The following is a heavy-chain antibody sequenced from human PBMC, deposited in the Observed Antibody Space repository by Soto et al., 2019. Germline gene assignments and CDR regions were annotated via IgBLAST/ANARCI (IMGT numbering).Heavy chain of an antibody. CDR2: IDDTGST. J-gene: IGHJ6*04. CDR3: ARDDVLCDGGRCYGIPLDV. CDR1: GDSISSSY. D-gene: IGHD2-15*01. Sequence: PSETLSLTCTVSGDSISSSYWNWIRQAPGKGLEWIGYIDDTGSTNYNPSLKSRVTLSVDPSNNQYSLKLSSVTAADTAVYYCARDDVLCDGGRCYGIPLDVWGKGTTVTVSS. V-gene: IGHV4-59*01.